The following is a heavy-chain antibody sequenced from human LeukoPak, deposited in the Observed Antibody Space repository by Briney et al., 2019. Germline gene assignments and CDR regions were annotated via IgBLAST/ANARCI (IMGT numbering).Heavy chain of an antibody. J-gene: IGHJ4*02. Sequence: PGGSLRLSCAASGFTFSGHGMSWVRQAPGKGLEWVSTISTSGGSTYYADYVKGRFTVSRDNSKNALYLQMNSLTAEDTAIYHCAKEPYTGSQLLDYWGQGTLVTVSS. V-gene: IGHV3-23*01. CDR1: GFTFSGHG. CDR2: ISTSGGST. CDR3: AKEPYTGSQLLDY. D-gene: IGHD1-26*01.